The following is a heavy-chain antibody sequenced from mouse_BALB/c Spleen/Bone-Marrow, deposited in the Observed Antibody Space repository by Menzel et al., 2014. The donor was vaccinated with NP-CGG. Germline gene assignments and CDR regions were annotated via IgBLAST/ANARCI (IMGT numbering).Heavy chain of an antibody. J-gene: IGHJ2*01. D-gene: IGHD2-4*01. CDR1: GFNIKDFY. V-gene: IGHV14-4*02. Sequence: VQLQQSGAELVRSGASVKLSCTASGFNIKDFYIYWVKQRPAQGLEWIGWIDPENGDTDYDPKLQGKATMTADTSSNTAYLQLSSLASEDTAVYYCNALYYDSDFDYWGQGTTLTVSS. CDR2: IDPENGDT. CDR3: NALYYDSDFDY.